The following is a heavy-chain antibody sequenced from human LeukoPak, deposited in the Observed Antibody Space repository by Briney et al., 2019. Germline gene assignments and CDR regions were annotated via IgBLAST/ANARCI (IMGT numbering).Heavy chain of an antibody. CDR1: GGSISSSSYY. J-gene: IGHJ4*02. D-gene: IGHD5-24*01. V-gene: IGHV4-39*01. Sequence: SETLSLTCTVSGGSISSSSYYGGWIRQPPGRGLEWIGSIYYSGSTYYNPSLKSLVTISVDTSKNQFSLKLSSVTASDTAGYYCARREMALRATDYWGQGTLVTVSS. CDR2: IYYSGST. CDR3: ARREMALRATDY.